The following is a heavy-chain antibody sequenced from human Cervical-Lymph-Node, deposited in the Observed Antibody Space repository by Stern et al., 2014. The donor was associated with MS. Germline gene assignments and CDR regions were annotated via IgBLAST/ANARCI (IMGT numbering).Heavy chain of an antibody. J-gene: IGHJ4*02. Sequence: QVQLQESGPGLVHPSATLPLTCTVSGGSISTYYWTWIRQPPGKGLDWIGYVYHSGRTNYNPPLKSRITLSVDTSKNQFSLKLNSVTAADTGVYYCARGDGITGINIDYWGQGTLVTVSS. V-gene: IGHV4-59*01. CDR3: ARGDGITGINIDY. CDR2: VYHSGRT. D-gene: IGHD1-20*01. CDR1: GGSISTYY.